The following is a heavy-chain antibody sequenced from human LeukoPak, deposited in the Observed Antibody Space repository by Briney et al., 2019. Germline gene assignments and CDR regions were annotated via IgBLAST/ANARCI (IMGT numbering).Heavy chain of an antibody. J-gene: IGHJ6*02. CDR1: GYTLTELS. D-gene: IGHD2-8*01. CDR2: FDPEDGET. Sequence: ASVKVSCKVSGYTLTELSMHWVRQAPGKGLEWMGGFDPEDGETIYAQKFQGRVTMTEDTSTDTAYMELSSLRSEDTAVCYCATSGYCTNGVCYPHYGMDVWGQGTTVTVSS. CDR3: ATSGYCTNGVCYPHYGMDV. V-gene: IGHV1-24*01.